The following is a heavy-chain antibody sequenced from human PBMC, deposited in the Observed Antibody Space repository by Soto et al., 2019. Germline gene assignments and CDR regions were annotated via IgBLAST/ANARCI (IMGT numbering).Heavy chain of an antibody. Sequence: GGSLRLSCAASGFTVSSNYMSWVRQAPGKGLEWVSVIYSGGSTYYADSVKGRFTISRDNSKNTLYLQMNSLRAEDTAVYYCARAAGDMAGYYYMDVWGKGTTVTVSS. CDR3: ARAAGDMAGYYYMDV. V-gene: IGHV3-66*01. CDR2: IYSGGST. D-gene: IGHD7-27*01. CDR1: GFTVSSNY. J-gene: IGHJ6*03.